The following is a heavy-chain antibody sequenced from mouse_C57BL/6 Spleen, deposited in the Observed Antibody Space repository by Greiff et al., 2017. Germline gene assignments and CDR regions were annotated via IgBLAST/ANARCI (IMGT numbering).Heavy chain of an antibody. CDR2: ISDGGSYT. Sequence: EVNLVESGGGLVKPGGSLKLSCAASGFTFSSYAMSWVRQTPEKRLEWVATISDGGSYTYYPDNVKGRFTISRDNAKNNLYLQMSHLKSKDTAMYYCARVYGNYERYFDVWGTGTTVTVSS. CDR1: GFTFSSYA. CDR3: ARVYGNYERYFDV. D-gene: IGHD2-1*01. V-gene: IGHV5-4*03. J-gene: IGHJ1*03.